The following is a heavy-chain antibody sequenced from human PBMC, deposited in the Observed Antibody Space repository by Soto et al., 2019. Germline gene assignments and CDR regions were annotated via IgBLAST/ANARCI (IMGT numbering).Heavy chain of an antibody. D-gene: IGHD5-18*01. CDR2: IIPIFDTT. CDR3: ARAPGTAMVTRDYYGLDV. J-gene: IGHJ6*02. V-gene: IGHV1-69*13. CDR1: GGTFSSYT. Sequence: SVKVSCKASGGTFSSYTLSWVRQAPGQGLEWMAGIIPIFDTTNYAQKFQGRVTITADGTAGTVYMELSSLRSEDTAVYYCARAPGTAMVTRDYYGLDVWGQGTTVTVSS.